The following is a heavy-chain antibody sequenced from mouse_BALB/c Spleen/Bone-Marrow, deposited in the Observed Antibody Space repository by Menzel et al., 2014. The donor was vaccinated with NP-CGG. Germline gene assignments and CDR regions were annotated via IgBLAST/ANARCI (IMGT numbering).Heavy chain of an antibody. J-gene: IGHJ2*01. Sequence: VQLQQSGAELVKPGASVELSCTTSGFNIKDTYIHWVKRRPEQGLDWIGRIDPADDTTIYDPKFQDKATITTDTSSSMAYLQLSSLTSEDAAVYFCSRGTRYYFDYWGQGTTLTVSS. V-gene: IGHV14-3*02. CDR3: SRGTRYYFDY. CDR2: IDPADDTT. D-gene: IGHD1-1*01. CDR1: GFNIKDTY.